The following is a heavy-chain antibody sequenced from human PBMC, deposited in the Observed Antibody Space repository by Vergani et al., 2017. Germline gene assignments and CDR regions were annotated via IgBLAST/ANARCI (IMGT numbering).Heavy chain of an antibody. CDR1: GFTFSSYA. D-gene: IGHD3-9*01. CDR2: ISGSGGST. J-gene: IGHJ4*02. CDR3: AKEDYDILTGYRTEARPPDY. Sequence: EVQLLESGGGLVQPGGSLRLSCAASGFTFSSYAMSWVRQAPGKGLEWVSAISGSGGSTYYADSVKGRFTISRDNSKNTLYLQMNSLRAEDTAVYYCAKEDYDILTGYRTEARPPDYWGQGTLVTVSS. V-gene: IGHV3-23*01.